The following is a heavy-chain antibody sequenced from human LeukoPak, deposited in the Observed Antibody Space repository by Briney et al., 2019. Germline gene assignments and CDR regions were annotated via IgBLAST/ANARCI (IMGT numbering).Heavy chain of an antibody. V-gene: IGHV4-30-2*01. CDR3: ARGTGDFCSGWSEPLQH. Sequence: SETLSLTCAVSGGSISGGGYSWSWIRQPPGKGLEWIGYIYHSGSTYYNPSLKSRVTISVDRSKNPFSLKLSSVTAADTAVYYCARGTGDFCSGWSEPLQHWGQGTLVTVSS. D-gene: IGHD3-3*01. J-gene: IGHJ4*02. CDR2: IYHSGST. CDR1: GGSISGGGYS.